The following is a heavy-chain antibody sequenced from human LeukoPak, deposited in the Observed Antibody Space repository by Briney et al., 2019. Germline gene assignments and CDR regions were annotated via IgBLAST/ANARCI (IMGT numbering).Heavy chain of an antibody. CDR2: ISSDGSRV. Sequence: GGSLTLSCAASGFTFSDYWMHWVRQAPGKGLVWVSRISSDGSRVTYADSVKGRFTISRDNAKNTLYLQMNSLRAEDTAVYYCARGWDSGSYHFDYWGQGTLVTVSS. V-gene: IGHV3-74*01. J-gene: IGHJ4*02. D-gene: IGHD1-26*01. CDR3: ARGWDSGSYHFDY. CDR1: GFTFSDYW.